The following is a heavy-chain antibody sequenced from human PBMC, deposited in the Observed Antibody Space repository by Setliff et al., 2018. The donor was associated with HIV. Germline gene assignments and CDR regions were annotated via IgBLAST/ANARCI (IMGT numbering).Heavy chain of an antibody. CDR3: ARSSPYGDPDQVAWYFDL. CDR1: GGSISSSSYY. V-gene: IGHV4-39*01. D-gene: IGHD4-17*01. CDR2: IYYGGTT. J-gene: IGHJ2*01. Sequence: PSETPSLTCTASGGSISSSSYYWGWIRQSPGKGLEWIGTIYYGGTTYYNPSLKSRVTISVDTSKKQFSLKLRSVTAADMAVYYCARSSPYGDPDQVAWYFDLWGRGTLVTVSS.